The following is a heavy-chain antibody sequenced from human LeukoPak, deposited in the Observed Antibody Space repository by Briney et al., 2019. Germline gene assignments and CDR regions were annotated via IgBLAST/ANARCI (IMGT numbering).Heavy chain of an antibody. CDR2: ISGSGGST. CDR1: GFTFSSYA. D-gene: IGHD2-2*01. Sequence: PGGSLRLSCAASGFTFSSYAMSWVRQAPGKGLEWVSAISGSGGSTYYADSVKGRLTISRDNSKNTLFLQMNSLRAEDTAVYYCARSKADIVVVPAASFKYYYYYYMDVWGKGTTVTVSS. CDR3: ARSKADIVVVPAASFKYYYYYYMDV. V-gene: IGHV3-23*01. J-gene: IGHJ6*03.